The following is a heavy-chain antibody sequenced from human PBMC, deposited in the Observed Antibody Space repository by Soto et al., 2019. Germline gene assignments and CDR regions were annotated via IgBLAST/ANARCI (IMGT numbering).Heavy chain of an antibody. CDR3: ARTYSGYYFDS. J-gene: IGHJ4*02. CDR1: GGSINSYY. CDR2: ISYSGST. V-gene: IGHV4-59*08. Sequence: QVQLQESGPGLVQPSETLSLSCTVSGGSINSYYWSWIRQPPGKGLEWIGYISYSGSTNYNPSLRSRVTISVDTSRNQFSLKLSSVTAADTAVYYCARTYSGYYFDSWGQGTLVTVSS. D-gene: IGHD5-12*01.